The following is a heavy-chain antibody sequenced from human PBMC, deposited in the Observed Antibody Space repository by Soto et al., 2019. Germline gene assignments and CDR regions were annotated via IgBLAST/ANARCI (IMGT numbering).Heavy chain of an antibody. D-gene: IGHD3-3*01. CDR1: GYTFTSYG. CDR3: ARRNANILIPYDPHFDY. Sequence: QGQLVQSGAEVKKPGASVKVSCKASGYTFTSYGISWLRQTPGQGLEWMGWITVYSGKTNYAQKFQGRITLTTDTATSTAYMELRSLRSDYAAVYYCARRNANILIPYDPHFDYWCQGTLVTVSS. CDR2: ITVYSGKT. J-gene: IGHJ4*02. V-gene: IGHV1-18*01.